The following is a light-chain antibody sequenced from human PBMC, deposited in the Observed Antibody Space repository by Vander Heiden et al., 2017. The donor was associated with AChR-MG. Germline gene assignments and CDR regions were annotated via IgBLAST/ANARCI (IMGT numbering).Light chain of an antibody. Sequence: DIQMTQSPSTLSASLGDRVSITCRASQSVDKWLAWYQQKPGKAPNLLIYKTSNLESGVPSRFSGSGSGTEFTLTISSLQPDDFATYYCQQYHAYPKKVGQGTKVEIK. CDR3: QQYHAYPKK. CDR1: QSVDKW. J-gene: IGKJ1*01. V-gene: IGKV1-5*03. CDR2: KTS.